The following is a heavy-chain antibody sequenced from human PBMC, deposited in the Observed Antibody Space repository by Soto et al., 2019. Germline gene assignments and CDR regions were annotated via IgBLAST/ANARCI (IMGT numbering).Heavy chain of an antibody. D-gene: IGHD2-15*01. V-gene: IGHV3-53*01. CDR3: ARNRVAAVPPNYYFDY. CDR1: GFTVSSNY. J-gene: IGHJ4*02. CDR2: IYSGGST. Sequence: PGGSLRLSCAASGFTVSSNYMSWVSQAPGKGLEWVSVIYSGGSTYYADSVKGRFTISRDNSKNTLYLQMNSLRAEDTAVYYCARNRVAAVPPNYYFDYWGQGTLVT.